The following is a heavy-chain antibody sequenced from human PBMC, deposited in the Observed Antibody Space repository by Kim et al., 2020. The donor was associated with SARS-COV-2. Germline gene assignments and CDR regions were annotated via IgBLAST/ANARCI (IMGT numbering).Heavy chain of an antibody. Sequence: GGSLRLSCAASGFTFSSYAMHWVRQAPGKGLEWVAVISYDGSNKYYADSVKGRFTISRDNSKNTLYLQMNSLRAEDTAVYYCARGPPPTYYDFWSGYYYFDYWGQGTLVTVSS. V-gene: IGHV3-30-3*01. D-gene: IGHD3-3*01. CDR1: GFTFSSYA. CDR3: ARGPPPTYYDFWSGYYYFDY. CDR2: ISYDGSNK. J-gene: IGHJ4*02.